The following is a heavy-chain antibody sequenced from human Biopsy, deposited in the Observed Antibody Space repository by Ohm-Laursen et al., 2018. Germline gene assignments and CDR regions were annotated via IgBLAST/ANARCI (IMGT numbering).Heavy chain of an antibody. CDR2: ISSSGSFI. CDR1: GFTFSPYS. V-gene: IGHV3-21*01. J-gene: IGHJ6*02. D-gene: IGHD4-17*01. CDR3: GRGQTVAPGYYGMDV. Sequence: SLRLACSASGFTFSPYSMNWVRQAPAQGLVWGSSISSSGSFIYFADSVKGRFTISRDDARNSLYLQMNSLRAEDTAVYYCGRGQTVAPGYYGMDVWGQGTTVTVSS.